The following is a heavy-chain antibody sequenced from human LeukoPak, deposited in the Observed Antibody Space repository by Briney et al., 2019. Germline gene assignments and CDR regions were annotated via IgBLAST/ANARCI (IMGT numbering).Heavy chain of an antibody. CDR3: ARGQSTPYSSSSYYFDY. D-gene: IGHD6-6*01. CDR2: IKQDGSEK. J-gene: IGHJ4*02. Sequence: PGGSLRLSCAASGFTFSSYWMSWVRQAPGKGLEWVDNIKQDGSEKYYVDSVKGRFTISRDKCKNSRYLQMNSLRAEDTAVYYCARGQSTPYSSSSYYFDYWGQGTLVTVSS. CDR1: GFTFSSYW. V-gene: IGHV3-7*01.